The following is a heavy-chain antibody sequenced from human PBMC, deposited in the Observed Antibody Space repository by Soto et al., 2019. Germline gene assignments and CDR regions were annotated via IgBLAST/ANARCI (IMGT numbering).Heavy chain of an antibody. Sequence: QVQLQQWGAGLLKPSETLSLTCAVYGGSFSGYYWSWIRQPPGKGLEWIGEINHSGSTNYNPSLKSRVTISVDTSKNQFSLKLSSVTAADTAVYYCARGKYCSGGSCTFDYWGKGTLVTVSS. D-gene: IGHD2-15*01. CDR2: INHSGST. CDR3: ARGKYCSGGSCTFDY. CDR1: GGSFSGYY. J-gene: IGHJ4*02. V-gene: IGHV4-34*01.